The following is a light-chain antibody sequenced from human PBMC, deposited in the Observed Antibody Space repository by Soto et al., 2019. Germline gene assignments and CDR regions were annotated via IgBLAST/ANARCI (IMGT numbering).Light chain of an antibody. J-gene: IGLJ1*01. V-gene: IGLV2-8*01. CDR1: SSDVGGYNY. CDR2: EVS. Sequence: QSVLTQPPSASGSPGQSVTISCTGTSSDVGGYNYVSWYQQHPGKAPKLMIYEVSKRPSGVPDRFSGSKSGNTASLTVSGLQAEDEADYYRSSYAGLRGVFGTGTKVTVL. CDR3: SSYAGLRGV.